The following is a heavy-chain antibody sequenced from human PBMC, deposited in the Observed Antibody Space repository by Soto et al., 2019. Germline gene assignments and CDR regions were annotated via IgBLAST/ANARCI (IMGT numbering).Heavy chain of an antibody. Sequence: SETLSLTCTVSGGSISSYYWSWIRQPPGKGLEWIGYIYYSGSTNYNPSLKSRVTISVDTSKNQFSLKLSPVTAADTAVYYCARAVRIPYYYYGMDVWGQGTTVTVSS. V-gene: IGHV4-59*01. CDR3: ARAVRIPYYYYGMDV. CDR2: IYYSGST. D-gene: IGHD2-15*01. CDR1: GGSISSYY. J-gene: IGHJ6*02.